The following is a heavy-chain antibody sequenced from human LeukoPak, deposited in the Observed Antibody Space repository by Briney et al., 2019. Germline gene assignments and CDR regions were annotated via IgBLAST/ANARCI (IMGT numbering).Heavy chain of an antibody. CDR3: ARKPYSSSSGAFDI. V-gene: IGHV4-39*01. CDR2: IYYSGST. Sequence: SETLSLTCTVSGASISSSSYYWGWIRRPPGKGLEWIGSIYYSGSTYYNPSLKSRVTISVDTSKSQFSLKLSSVTAADTAVYYCARKPYSSSSGAFDIWGRGTMVTVSS. J-gene: IGHJ3*02. CDR1: GASISSSSYY. D-gene: IGHD6-13*01.